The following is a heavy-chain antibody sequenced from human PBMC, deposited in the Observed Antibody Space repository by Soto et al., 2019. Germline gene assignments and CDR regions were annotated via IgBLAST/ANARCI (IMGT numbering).Heavy chain of an antibody. J-gene: IGHJ4*02. D-gene: IGHD6-19*01. CDR3: AKDSSGWYRYFDY. Sequence: PGGSMRLSCAASGFTFSSYAMSWVRQAPGKGLEWVSAISGSGGSTYYADSVKGRFTISRDNSKNTLYLQMNSLRAEDTAVYYCAKDSSGWYRYFDYWGQGTLVTVSS. CDR2: ISGSGGST. V-gene: IGHV3-23*01. CDR1: GFTFSSYA.